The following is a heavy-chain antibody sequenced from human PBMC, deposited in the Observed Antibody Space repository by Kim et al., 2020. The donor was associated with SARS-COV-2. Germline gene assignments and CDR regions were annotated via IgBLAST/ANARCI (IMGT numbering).Heavy chain of an antibody. CDR3: ARSPPRSGYYSYYFDY. CDR2: IYYSGST. V-gene: IGHV4-39*07. CDR1: GGSISSSSYY. D-gene: IGHD3-22*01. J-gene: IGHJ4*02. Sequence: SETLSLTCTVSGGSISSSSYYWGWIRQPPGKGLEWIGSIYYSGSTYYNPSLKSRVTISVDTSKNQFSLKLSSVTAADTAVYYCARSPPRSGYYSYYFDYWGQGTLVTVSS.